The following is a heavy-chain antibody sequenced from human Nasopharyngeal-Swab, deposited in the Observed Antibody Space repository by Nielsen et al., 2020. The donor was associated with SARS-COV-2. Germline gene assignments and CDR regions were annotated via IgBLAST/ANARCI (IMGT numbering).Heavy chain of an antibody. CDR1: GGTFSSYA. CDR2: SIPILGIA. V-gene: IGHV1-69*04. CDR3: ARERGWLKIHSQPTE. D-gene: IGHD2-15*01. J-gene: IGHJ4*02. Sequence: SVTVSCQASGGTFSSYAISWVRPAPGQGLEWMGRSIPILGIANYAQKFQGRVTLTADKSTSTAYMELSSLRSEDTAVYYCARERGWLKIHSQPTEWGQGTLVTVSS.